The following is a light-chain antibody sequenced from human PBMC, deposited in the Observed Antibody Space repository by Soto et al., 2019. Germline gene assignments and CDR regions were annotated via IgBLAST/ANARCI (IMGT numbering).Light chain of an antibody. CDR1: QTVFYNSNNKNY. CDR3: QQYFSAPLT. J-gene: IGKJ4*01. CDR2: WAS. V-gene: IGKV4-1*01. Sequence: DIVLTQSPESLAVSLGERATINCKSSQTVFYNSNNKNYLAWYQQKPGQPPKLLIYWASTRESGVPDRFSGGGTGTDFTLTISSLQAEDVAVYYCQQYFSAPLTFGGGTQVEIK.